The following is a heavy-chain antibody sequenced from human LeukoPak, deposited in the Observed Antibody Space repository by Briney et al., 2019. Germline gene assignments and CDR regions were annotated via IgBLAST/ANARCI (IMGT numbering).Heavy chain of an antibody. D-gene: IGHD5-18*01. J-gene: IGHJ4*02. CDR1: GDSTSSSTYY. CDR2: IYDSGTT. V-gene: IGHV4-39*07. CDR3: AREGGDMGYSYGYLDY. Sequence: KASETLSLTCTVSGDSTSSSTYYWDWIRQAPGKGLEWIGNIYDSGTTHYNPSLKSRVTISGDTSKNQFSLKLSSVTAADTAVYYCAREGGDMGYSYGYLDYWGQGTLVTVSS.